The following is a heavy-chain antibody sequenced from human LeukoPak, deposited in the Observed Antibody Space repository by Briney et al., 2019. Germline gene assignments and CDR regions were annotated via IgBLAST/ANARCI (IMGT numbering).Heavy chain of an antibody. V-gene: IGHV1-8*01. CDR3: ARARRKYCGGDCFLYYFDY. CDR1: GYTFTSYD. D-gene: IGHD2-21*02. Sequence: ASVKVSCKASGYTFTSYDINWVRQATGQGLEWMGWMNPNSGNTGYAQKFQGRVTMTRNTSISTAYMELSSLRSEDTAVYYYARARRKYCGGDCFLYYFDYWGQGTLVTVSS. CDR2: MNPNSGNT. J-gene: IGHJ4*02.